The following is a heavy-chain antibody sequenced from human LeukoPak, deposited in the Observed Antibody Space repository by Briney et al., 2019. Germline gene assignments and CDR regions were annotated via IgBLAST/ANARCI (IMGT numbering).Heavy chain of an antibody. CDR3: ALLGGTIVDWFDP. J-gene: IGHJ5*02. V-gene: IGHV4-4*02. CDR2: IYHSGST. Sequence: PAETLSLTCAVSGVSISSSNWWSWGRQPPGEGLEWIGEIYHSGSTNYNPSLKSRVTISVDKYKNQFSLKLSSVTAADTAVYYCALLGGTIVDWFDPWGQGTLVTVSS. D-gene: IGHD6-19*01. CDR1: GVSISSSNW.